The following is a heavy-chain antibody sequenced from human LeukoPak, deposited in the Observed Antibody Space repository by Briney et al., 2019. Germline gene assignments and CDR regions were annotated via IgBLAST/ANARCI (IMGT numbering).Heavy chain of an antibody. J-gene: IGHJ4*02. CDR3: AKAGGIVVVPAALDL. D-gene: IGHD2-2*01. CDR1: GFTFSSYA. Sequence: GGSLRLSCAASGFTFSSYAMSWVRQAPGKGLEWVSVISGSGGSTYYADSVKGRFTISRDNSKNTLYLQMNSLRAGDTAVYYCAKAGGIVVVPAALDLWGQGTLVTVSS. CDR2: ISGSGGST. V-gene: IGHV3-23*01.